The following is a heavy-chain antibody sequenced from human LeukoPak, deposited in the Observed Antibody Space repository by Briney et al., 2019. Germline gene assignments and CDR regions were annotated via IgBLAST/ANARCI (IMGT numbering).Heavy chain of an antibody. D-gene: IGHD2-2*01. Sequence: SETLSLTCAVYGGSFSGYYWSWIRQPPGKGLEWIGEINHSGSTNYNPSLKSRVTISVDTSKNQSSLKLSSVTAADTAVYYCASSKHAQLVPAAMFYFDYWGQGTLVTVSS. CDR2: INHSGST. V-gene: IGHV4-34*01. CDR3: ASSKHAQLVPAAMFYFDY. J-gene: IGHJ4*02. CDR1: GGSFSGYY.